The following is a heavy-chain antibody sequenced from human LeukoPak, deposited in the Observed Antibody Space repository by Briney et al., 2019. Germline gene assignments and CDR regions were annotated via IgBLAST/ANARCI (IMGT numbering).Heavy chain of an antibody. Sequence: GGSLRLSCAASGFTFSSYAMSWVRQAPGKGLVWVSRINGDGSSTGYADSVRGRFSISRDNAKSTLCLQMNSLRAEDTAVYYCAKGGTGGNWFDTWGQGTLVTVSS. CDR3: AKGGTGGNWFDT. V-gene: IGHV3-74*01. CDR2: INGDGSST. CDR1: GFTFSSYA. J-gene: IGHJ5*02. D-gene: IGHD1-14*01.